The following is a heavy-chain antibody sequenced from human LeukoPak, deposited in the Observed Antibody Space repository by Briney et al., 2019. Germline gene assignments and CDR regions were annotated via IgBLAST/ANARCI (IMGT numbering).Heavy chain of an antibody. Sequence: PGGSLRLSCAASGFTFSSYWMTWVRQAPGKGLEWVANIKQDGSEKYYVDSVKGRFTISRDNTKNSLYLQMNSLRAEDTAVYYCARGVTTGVDAFDIWGQGTMVTVSS. J-gene: IGHJ3*02. D-gene: IGHD4-17*01. CDR2: IKQDGSEK. CDR3: ARGVTTGVDAFDI. CDR1: GFTFSSYW. V-gene: IGHV3-7*01.